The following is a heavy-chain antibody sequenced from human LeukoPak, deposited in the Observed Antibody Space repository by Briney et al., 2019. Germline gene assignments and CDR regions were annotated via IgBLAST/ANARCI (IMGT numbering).Heavy chain of an antibody. D-gene: IGHD2-21*01. Sequence: GGSLRLSCAASGFTVSSNYMSWVRQAPEKGLEWVSLIYSGGSAYYADSVKGRFTISRDNSKNTLYLQMNSLRAEDTAVYYCATLICGGYCNNGFDNWGQGTLVTVSS. J-gene: IGHJ4*02. CDR2: IYSGGSA. CDR3: ATLICGGYCNNGFDN. V-gene: IGHV3-53*01. CDR1: GFTVSSNY.